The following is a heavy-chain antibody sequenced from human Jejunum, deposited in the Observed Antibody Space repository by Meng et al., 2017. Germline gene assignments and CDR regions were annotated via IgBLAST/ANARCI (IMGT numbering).Heavy chain of an antibody. V-gene: IGHV4-30-4*01. CDR1: GDSFTSSHYS. J-gene: IGHJ4*02. CDR3: ARSPYCGSALLFFDY. Sequence: VALKLWGPVLLRPSQTLSLLGDGIGDSFTSSHYSLSCLRKPPEKGLEWIGYIYYSGSTYYNPSLKSRVSIAADTSNKQFSLKLTSVTGAYTAVYYCARSPYCGSALLFFDYWGQGSLVTVSS. CDR2: IYYSGST. D-gene: IGHD2-21*01.